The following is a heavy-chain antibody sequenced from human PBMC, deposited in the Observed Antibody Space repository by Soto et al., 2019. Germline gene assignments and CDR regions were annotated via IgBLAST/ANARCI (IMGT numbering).Heavy chain of an antibody. Sequence: SETLSLTCTVSGGSISSGGYYWSWIRQHPGKGLEWIGYIYHSGSTHYIPSLKSRVTISVDTSKNHFSLKLSSVTAADTAAYYCARTSSSSDAFDVWGQGTMVTVSS. CDR2: IYHSGST. J-gene: IGHJ3*01. CDR3: ARTSSSSDAFDV. V-gene: IGHV4-31*03. CDR1: GGSISSGGYY. D-gene: IGHD6-6*01.